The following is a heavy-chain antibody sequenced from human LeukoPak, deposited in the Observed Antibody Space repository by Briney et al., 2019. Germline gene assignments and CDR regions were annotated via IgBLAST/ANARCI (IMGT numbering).Heavy chain of an antibody. CDR2: ISSSSSTI. Sequence: PGGSLRLSCAASKFTFSTFSMSWVRQAPGKGLEWVSYISSSSSTIYYADSVKGRFTISRDNAKNSLYLQMNSLRAEDTAVYYCARDPYSGSYGDSYCYYMDVWGKGTTVTISS. CDR3: ARDPYSGSYGDSYCYYMDV. V-gene: IGHV3-48*01. D-gene: IGHD1-26*01. J-gene: IGHJ6*03. CDR1: KFTFSTFS.